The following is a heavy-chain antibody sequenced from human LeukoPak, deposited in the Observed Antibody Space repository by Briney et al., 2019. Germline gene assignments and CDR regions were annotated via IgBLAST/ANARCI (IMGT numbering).Heavy chain of an antibody. CDR3: ARADRIAARPGYFDY. CDR1: GGSISSSSYY. J-gene: IGHJ4*02. V-gene: IGHV4-39*07. Sequence: PSEILSLTCTVSGGSISSSSYYWGWIRQPPGKGLEWIGSIYYSGSTYYNPSLKSRVTISVDTSKNQFSLKLSSVTAADTAVYYCARADRIAARPGYFDYWGQGTLVTVSS. CDR2: IYYSGST. D-gene: IGHD6-6*01.